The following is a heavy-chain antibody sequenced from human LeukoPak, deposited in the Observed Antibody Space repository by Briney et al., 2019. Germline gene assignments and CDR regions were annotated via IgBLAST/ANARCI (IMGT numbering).Heavy chain of an antibody. CDR3: ARHSEELPTVN. J-gene: IGHJ4*02. CDR2: IYPGDSDT. D-gene: IGHD1-7*01. Sequence: RGESLKISCKGSGYSFTSYWIGWVRQMPGKGLEWMGIIYPGDSDTRYSPSFQGHVTISADKSISTAYLQWRSLKASDTAMYYCARHSEELPTVNCGQGTLVTVSS. V-gene: IGHV5-51*01. CDR1: GYSFTSYW.